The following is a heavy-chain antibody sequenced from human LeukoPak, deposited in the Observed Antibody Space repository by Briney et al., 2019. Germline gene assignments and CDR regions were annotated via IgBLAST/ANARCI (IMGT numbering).Heavy chain of an antibody. Sequence: SETLSLTCAVYGGSFSGYYWSWIRQPPGKGLEWIGEINHSGSTNYNPSLKSRVTISVGTSKNQFSLKLSSVTAADTAVYYCARRPLEWLLSYYFDYWGQGTLVTVSS. CDR1: GGSFSGYY. D-gene: IGHD3-3*01. CDR3: ARRPLEWLLSYYFDY. V-gene: IGHV4-34*01. CDR2: INHSGST. J-gene: IGHJ4*02.